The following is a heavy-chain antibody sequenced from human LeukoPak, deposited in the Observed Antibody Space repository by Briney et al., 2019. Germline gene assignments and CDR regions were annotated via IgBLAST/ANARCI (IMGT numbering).Heavy chain of an antibody. J-gene: IGHJ4*02. Sequence: GGSLRLSRAASGFTFSSYGMHWVRQAPGKGLEWVAVIWYDGSNKYYADSVKGRFTISRDNSKNTLYLQMNSLRAEDTAVYYCARGMQQLVLDYWGQGTLVTVSS. D-gene: IGHD6-13*01. CDR1: GFTFSSYG. V-gene: IGHV3-30*19. CDR3: ARGMQQLVLDY. CDR2: IWYDGSNK.